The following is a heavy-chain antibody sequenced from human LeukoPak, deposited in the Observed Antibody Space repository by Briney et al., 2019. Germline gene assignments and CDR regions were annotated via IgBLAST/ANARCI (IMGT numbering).Heavy chain of an antibody. J-gene: IGHJ5*02. D-gene: IGHD2-2*01. CDR1: GYTFTGYY. CDR2: INPNSGGT. V-gene: IGHV1-2*02. CDR3: ARVVVVPAAPSNWFDP. Sequence: ASVKVSCKASGYTFTGYYMHWVRQAPGQGVEWMGWINPNSGGTNYAQKFQGRVTMTRDTSISTAYMELSRLRSDDTAVYYCARVVVVPAAPSNWFDPWGQGTLVTVSS.